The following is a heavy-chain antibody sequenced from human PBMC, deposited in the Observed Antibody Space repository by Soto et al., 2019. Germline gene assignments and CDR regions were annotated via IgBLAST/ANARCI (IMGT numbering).Heavy chain of an antibody. D-gene: IGHD5-18*01. CDR3: ANSDAMVSGYFDY. CDR2: IYYSGST. J-gene: IGHJ4*02. Sequence: SETLSLTCTVSGGSISSSSYYWGWIRQPPGKGLEWIGSIYYSGSTYYNPSLKSRVTISVDTSKNQFSLELSSVTAADTAVYYCANSDAMVSGYFDYWGQGTLVTVSS. CDR1: GGSISSSSYY. V-gene: IGHV4-39*01.